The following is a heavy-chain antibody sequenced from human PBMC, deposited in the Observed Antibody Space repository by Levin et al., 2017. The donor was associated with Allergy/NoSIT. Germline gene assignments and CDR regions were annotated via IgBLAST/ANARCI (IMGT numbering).Heavy chain of an antibody. D-gene: IGHD2-15*01. V-gene: IGHV5-10-1*01. J-gene: IGHJ6*03. CDR3: ARQNTQQVAATDRYYYDYYMDV. Sequence: GESLKISCKGSGYSFTSYWISWVRQMPGKGLEWMGRIDPSDSYTNYSPSFQGHVTISADKSISTAYLQCSSLKASDTAMYYCARQNTQQVAATDRYYYDYYMDVWGKGTTVTVSS. CDR2: IDPSDSYT. CDR1: GYSFTSYW.